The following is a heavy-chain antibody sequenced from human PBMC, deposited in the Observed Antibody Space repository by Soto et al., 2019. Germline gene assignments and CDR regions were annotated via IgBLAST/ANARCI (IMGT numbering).Heavy chain of an antibody. D-gene: IGHD6-19*01. CDR2: IKQDGSEK. Sequence: GGSLRLSCAASGLTFSNYWMSWVRQAPGKGLEWVANIKQDGSEKYYVDSVKGRFTLSRDNAQNSLQLQMNSLRAEDTAIYFCARFAYCNGWILDHWGQGTLVTVSS. J-gene: IGHJ4*01. CDR3: ARFAYCNGWILDH. CDR1: GLTFSNYW. V-gene: IGHV3-7*01.